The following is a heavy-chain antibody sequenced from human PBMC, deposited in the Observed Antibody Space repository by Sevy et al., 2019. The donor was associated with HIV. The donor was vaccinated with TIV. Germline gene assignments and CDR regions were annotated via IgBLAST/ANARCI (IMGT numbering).Heavy chain of an antibody. V-gene: IGHV5-51*01. D-gene: IGHD3-22*01. J-gene: IGHJ4*02. CDR2: IYPDDSET. CDR1: GYSFTSHW. CDR3: ATSRSGYFDGSGYYIY. Sequence: GGSLRLSCEGSGYSFTSHWIGWVRHMPGKGLEWMGIIYPDDSETRYSPSFQGQVTFSADKSISTAYLQWSSLKASDTAMYYCATSRSGYFDGSGYYIYWGQGTMVTVSS.